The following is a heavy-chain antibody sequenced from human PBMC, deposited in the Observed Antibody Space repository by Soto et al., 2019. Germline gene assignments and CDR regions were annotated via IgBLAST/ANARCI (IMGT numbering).Heavy chain of an antibody. J-gene: IGHJ6*02. Sequence: SETLSLTCAVYGGSFSGYYWSWIRQPPGKGLEWIGEINHSGSTNYNPSLKSRVTISVDTSKNQFSLKLSSVTAEDTAVYYCASVMANYYYYGMDVWGQRKTVTVSS. CDR2: INHSGST. CDR1: GGSFSGYY. D-gene: IGHD2-8*01. CDR3: ASVMANYYYYGMDV. V-gene: IGHV4-34*01.